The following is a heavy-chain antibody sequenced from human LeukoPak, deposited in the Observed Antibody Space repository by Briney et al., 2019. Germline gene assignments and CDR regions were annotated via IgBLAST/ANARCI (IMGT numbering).Heavy chain of an antibody. CDR2: INPSGGST. CDR1: GYTFTDHY. CDR3: ARDSMVRGVMIDAFDI. D-gene: IGHD3-10*01. Sequence: ASVKVSCKASGYTFTDHYMHWVRQAPGQGLEWMGIINPSGGSTSYAQKFQGRVTMTRDTSTSTVYMELSSLRSEDTAVYYCARDSMVRGVMIDAFDIWGQGTMVTVSS. V-gene: IGHV1-46*01. J-gene: IGHJ3*02.